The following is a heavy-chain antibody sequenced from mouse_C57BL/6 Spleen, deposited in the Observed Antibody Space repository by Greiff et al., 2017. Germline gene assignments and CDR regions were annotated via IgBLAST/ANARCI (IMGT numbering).Heavy chain of an antibody. CDR3: ARSEVYGYYPWFAY. J-gene: IGHJ3*01. CDR2: INPSSGYT. D-gene: IGHD2-3*01. CDR1: GYTFTSYT. V-gene: IGHV1-4*01. Sequence: QVQLQQSGAELARPGASVKMSCKASGYTFTSYTMHWVKQRPGQGLEWIGYINPSSGYTKYNQKFQDKATLPADKSSSTAYMQLSSLTSEDSAVYYCARSEVYGYYPWFAYWGQGTLVTVSA.